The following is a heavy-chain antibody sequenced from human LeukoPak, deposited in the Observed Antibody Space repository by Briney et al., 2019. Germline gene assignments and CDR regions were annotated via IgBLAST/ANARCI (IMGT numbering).Heavy chain of an antibody. CDR1: GYTFASDD. Sequence: ASVKVSCKASGYTFASDDINWVRQATGQGLEWMGWINPNSGYTGYAQKFQGRVTMTANPSISTVYLELSSLRSEDTAVYYRAKAPNYYGSGSPYQMDVWGKGTMVTVSS. D-gene: IGHD3-10*01. CDR3: AKAPNYYGSGSPYQMDV. CDR2: INPNSGYT. V-gene: IGHV1-8*01. J-gene: IGHJ6*04.